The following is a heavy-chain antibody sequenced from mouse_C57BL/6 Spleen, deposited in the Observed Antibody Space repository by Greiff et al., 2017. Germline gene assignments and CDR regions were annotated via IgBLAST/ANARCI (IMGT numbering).Heavy chain of an antibody. V-gene: IGHV5-16*01. J-gene: IGHJ4*01. Sequence: EVQVVESEGGLVQPGSSMKLSCTASGFTFSDYYMAWVRQVPEKGLEWVANINYDGSSTYYLDSLKSRFIISRDNAKNILYLQMSSLKSEDTATYYCARRRDDFYYAMDYWGQGTSVTVSS. CDR1: GFTFSDYY. D-gene: IGHD2-4*01. CDR2: INYDGSST. CDR3: ARRRDDFYYAMDY.